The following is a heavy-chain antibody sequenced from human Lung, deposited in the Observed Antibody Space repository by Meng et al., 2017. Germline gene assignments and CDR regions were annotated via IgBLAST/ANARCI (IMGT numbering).Heavy chain of an antibody. CDR2: INTNSGGT. Sequence: QVQLVPSWADVKKPWVSVKVSCKASGYTFTAYYIHWVRQAPGQGLEWMGRINTNSGGTNFAQKFQGRVIMTRDTSISTAYMELSSLGFDDTAVYYCAKALGWGSSPDYWGQGILVTVSS. CDR1: GYTFTAYY. D-gene: IGHD2-21*01. V-gene: IGHV1-2*06. J-gene: IGHJ4*02. CDR3: AKALGWGSSPDY.